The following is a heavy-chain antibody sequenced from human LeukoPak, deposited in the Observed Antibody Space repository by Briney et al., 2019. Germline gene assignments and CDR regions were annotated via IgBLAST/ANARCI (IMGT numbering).Heavy chain of an antibody. J-gene: IGHJ6*02. D-gene: IGHD2-15*01. V-gene: IGHV3-21*04. CDR3: IKDIRPGGMDV. CDR2: ISSSSSYI. Sequence: GGSLRLSCAASGFTFSSYSMNWVRQAPGKGLEWVSSISSSSSYIYYADSVKGRFTSSRDNAKNSLYLQMNSLRAEDTVIYYCIKDIRPGGMDVWGQGITVTVSS. CDR1: GFTFSSYS.